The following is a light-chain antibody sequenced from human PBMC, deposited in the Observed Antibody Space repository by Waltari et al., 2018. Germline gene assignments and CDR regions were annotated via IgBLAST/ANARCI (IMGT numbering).Light chain of an antibody. J-gene: IGKJ1*01. V-gene: IGKV3-20*01. CDR3: QQHGTLPAT. CDR1: QSVDSSS. CDR2: RAP. Sequence: EIVLTQSPGTASVSARERVPLSCRASQSVDSSSLSWYQQKPGKAPRLVIYRAPRRATGIPDRFSGSGSGTDFSLTISRREPADFAVYYCQQHGTLPATFGQGTKVEIK.